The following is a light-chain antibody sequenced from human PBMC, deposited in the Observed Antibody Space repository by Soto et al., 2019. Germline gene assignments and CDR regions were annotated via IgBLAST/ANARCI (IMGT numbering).Light chain of an antibody. CDR1: QSVSSN. V-gene: IGKV3-11*01. J-gene: IGKJ4*02. CDR2: GAS. CDR3: QVRKNWPTV. Sequence: EIVLTQSPATLSLSPGESATLSCRASQSVSSNLAWYQQKPGQAPRLLIYGASNRATGIPARFSGTGSGTDFTLTINNLESEDFAVYYCQVRKNWPTVFGRGTKVEIK.